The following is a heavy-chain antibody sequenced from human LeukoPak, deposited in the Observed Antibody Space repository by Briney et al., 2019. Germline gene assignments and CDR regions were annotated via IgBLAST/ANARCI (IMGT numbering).Heavy chain of an antibody. J-gene: IGHJ4*02. Sequence: GASVKVSCKASGYTFTGYYMHWVRQAPGQGLEWMGRINPNSGGTNYAQKFQGRVTMTRDTSISTAYMELSRLRSDDTAVYYCARDSYYYDSSGYYYYSDYWGQGTLVTVSS. CDR1: GYTFTGYY. CDR3: ARDSYYYDSSGYYYYSDY. V-gene: IGHV1-2*06. D-gene: IGHD3-22*01. CDR2: INPNSGGT.